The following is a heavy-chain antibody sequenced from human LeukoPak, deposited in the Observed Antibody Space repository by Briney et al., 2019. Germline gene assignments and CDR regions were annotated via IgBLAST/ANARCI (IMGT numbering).Heavy chain of an antibody. CDR2: ISWNSGSI. J-gene: IGHJ4*02. V-gene: IGHV3-9*01. D-gene: IGHD4-17*01. CDR3: AKGGDYGDFYFDC. Sequence: GRSLRLSCAASGFTFDDYAMHWVRQAPGKGLEWVSGISWNSGSIGYADSVKGRFTISRDNAKNSLYLQMNSLRAEDTALYYCAKGGDYGDFYFDCWGQGTLVTVSS. CDR1: GFTFDDYA.